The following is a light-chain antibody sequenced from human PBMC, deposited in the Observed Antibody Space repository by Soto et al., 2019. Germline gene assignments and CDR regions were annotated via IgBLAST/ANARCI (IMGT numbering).Light chain of an antibody. CDR2: GAA. J-gene: IGKJ3*01. Sequence: EIVLTQSPGTLSLSLGERATLPCRSSQSVISSYCARYQQKPAQATTLLLYGAASRATGIPHSCSGSGSGTAVTPTTSRLEPEGFAAYYCQQYGSSPRFTFGPGTKVDI. CDR1: QSVISSY. CDR3: QQYGSSPRFT. V-gene: IGKV3-20*01.